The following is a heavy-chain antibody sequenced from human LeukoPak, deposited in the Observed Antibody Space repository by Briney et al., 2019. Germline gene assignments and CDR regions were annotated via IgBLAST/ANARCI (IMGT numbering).Heavy chain of an antibody. J-gene: IGHJ4*02. CDR3: AKDSRQQLADFDY. V-gene: IGHV3-38-3*01. CDR2: ISGGST. D-gene: IGHD6-13*01. CDR1: GFTVSSNE. Sequence: GGSLRLSCAASGFTVSSNEMSWVRQAPGKGLEWVSSISGGSTYYADSRKGRFTISRDNSKNTLHLQMNSLRAEDTAVYYCAKDSRQQLADFDYWGQGTLVTVSS.